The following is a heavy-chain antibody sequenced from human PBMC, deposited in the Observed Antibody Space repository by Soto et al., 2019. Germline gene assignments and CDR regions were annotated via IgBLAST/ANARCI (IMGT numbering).Heavy chain of an antibody. CDR2: ITWNSGKI. CDR1: GFTFDDYA. Sequence: SGGSLRLSCTASGFTFDDYAMHWVRQGPGRGLEWVSGITWNSGKIAYADSVKGRFTIARDDDNNSLYLQMNSLRPEDTALYYCVKDSYADFHRVLSTAEYFFDYWGHGTLVTV. D-gene: IGHD2-15*01. J-gene: IGHJ4*01. V-gene: IGHV3-9*01. CDR3: VKDSYADFHRVLSTAEYFFDY.